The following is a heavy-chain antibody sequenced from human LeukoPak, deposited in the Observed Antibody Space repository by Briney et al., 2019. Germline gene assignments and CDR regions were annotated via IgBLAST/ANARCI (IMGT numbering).Heavy chain of an antibody. CDR3: ARLPLYYDSSGYQD. J-gene: IGHJ4*02. CDR1: GGSISSYY. CDR2: IYYSGST. D-gene: IGHD3-22*01. V-gene: IGHV4-59*08. Sequence: SETLSLTCTVSGGSISSYYWSWIRQPPGKGLEWIGYIYYSGSTNYNPSLKSRVTISVDTSKNQFSLKLSSVTAADTAVYYCARLPLYYDSSGYQDWGQGTLVTVSS.